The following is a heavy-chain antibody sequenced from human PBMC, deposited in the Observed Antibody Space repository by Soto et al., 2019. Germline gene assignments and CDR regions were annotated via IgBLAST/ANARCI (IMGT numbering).Heavy chain of an antibody. CDR3: GCSVTVFGVAY. J-gene: IGHJ4*02. D-gene: IGHD3-3*01. CDR2: ISAYNGNT. V-gene: IGHV1-18*01. CDR1: GYTFTSYG. Sequence: ASVKVSCKASGYTFTSYGISWVRQAPGQGLEWMGWISAYNGNTNYAQKFQGRVTMTRDTSTSTVYMELNSLRSEDAAVYYCGCSVTVFGVAYWGQGTLVTVSS.